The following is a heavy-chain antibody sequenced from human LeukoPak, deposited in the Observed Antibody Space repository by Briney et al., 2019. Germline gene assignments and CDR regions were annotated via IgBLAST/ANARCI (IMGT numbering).Heavy chain of an antibody. CDR2: ISTSSSYI. CDR3: ARGASLWESIVVALGTGGDAFDI. J-gene: IGHJ3*02. D-gene: IGHD6-19*01. Sequence: GGSLRLSCAASGFTFSSYSMNWVRQAPGKGLEWVSCISTSSSYIYYADSVKGRFTISRDNAKNSLYLQMNSLRAEDTAVYYCARGASLWESIVVALGTGGDAFDIWGQGTMVTVSS. V-gene: IGHV3-21*01. CDR1: GFTFSSYS.